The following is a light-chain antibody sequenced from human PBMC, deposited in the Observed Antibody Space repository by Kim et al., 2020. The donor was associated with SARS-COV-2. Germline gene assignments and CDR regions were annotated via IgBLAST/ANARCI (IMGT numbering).Light chain of an antibody. CDR1: QTITDNF. J-gene: IGKJ2*01. V-gene: IGKV3-20*01. Sequence: LSPGQWATHSCRASQTITDNFLAWFQQKPGQAPRLLIYGASIRPIGIPDRFSGSASGTDFTLTINTLEPEDSAVFYCQQYGTTPYTFGQGTKLEI. CDR3: QQYGTTPYT. CDR2: GAS.